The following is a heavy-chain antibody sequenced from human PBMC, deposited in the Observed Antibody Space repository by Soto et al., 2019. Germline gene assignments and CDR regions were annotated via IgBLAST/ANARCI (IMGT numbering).Heavy chain of an antibody. CDR1: GGSISSSSYY. CDR2: IYYSGST. J-gene: IGHJ4*02. D-gene: IGHD2-21*01. Sequence: QLQLQESGPGLVKPSETLSLTGTVSGGSISSSSYYWGWIRQPPGKGLEWIGSIYYSGSTYYNPSLKSRVTISVDTSTNQFSLKLSSVTVADTAVYYCVRVSRYYGVGVDYWGQGTLVIVSS. CDR3: VRVSRYYGVGVDY. V-gene: IGHV4-39*02.